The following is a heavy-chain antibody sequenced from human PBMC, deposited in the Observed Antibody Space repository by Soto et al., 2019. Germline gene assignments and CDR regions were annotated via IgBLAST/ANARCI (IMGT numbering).Heavy chain of an antibody. CDR1: GYTFTSYD. CDR3: ARRIVAANDNWFDP. V-gene: IGHV1-8*01. Sequence: ASVKVSFQASGYTFTSYDINWVRHATGQGLEWMGWMNPNSGNTGYAQKFQGRVTMTRNTSISTAYMELSSLRSEDTAVYYCARRIVAANDNWFDPWGQGTLVTVSS. CDR2: MNPNSGNT. J-gene: IGHJ5*02. D-gene: IGHD2-15*01.